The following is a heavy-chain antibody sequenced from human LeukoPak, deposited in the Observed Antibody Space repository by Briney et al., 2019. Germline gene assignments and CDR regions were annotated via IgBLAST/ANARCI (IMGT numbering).Heavy chain of an antibody. J-gene: IGHJ4*02. CDR3: ARADTYYYDSSGYHLDY. CDR2: IYYSGST. V-gene: IGHV4-59*08. CDR1: GGSISSYY. Sequence: SETLSLTCSVSGGSISSYYWSWIRQPPGKGLEWIGYIYYSGSTNYNPSLKSRVTISVDTSKNQFSLKLSSVTAADTAVYYCARADTYYYDSSGYHLDYWGQGTLVTVSS. D-gene: IGHD3-22*01.